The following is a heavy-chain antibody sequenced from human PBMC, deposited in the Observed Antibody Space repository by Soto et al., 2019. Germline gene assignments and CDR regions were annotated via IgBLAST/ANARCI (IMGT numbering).Heavy chain of an antibody. V-gene: IGHV1-18*01. CDR1: GYTFTSYG. CDR3: AREMVRGVGSDY. CDR2: ISTYNGNT. J-gene: IGHJ4*02. Sequence: ASVKVSCKASGYTFTSYGISWVRQAPGQGLEWMGWISTYNGNTKYAQKLQGRVTMTTDTSTSTAYMELMSLRSDDTAVFYCAREMVRGVGSDYWGQGTLVTVSS. D-gene: IGHD3-10*01.